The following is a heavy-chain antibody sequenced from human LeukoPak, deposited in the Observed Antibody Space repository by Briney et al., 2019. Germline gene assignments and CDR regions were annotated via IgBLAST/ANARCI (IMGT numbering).Heavy chain of an antibody. V-gene: IGHV3-74*01. CDR3: ARVTTSGSYKFDY. CDR2: INSDGSST. D-gene: IGHD3-10*01. CDR1: GFTFSIYW. Sequence: GGSLRLSCAASGFTFSIYWMHWVRQAPGKGLVWVSRINSDGSSTNYADSVKGRFTISRDNAKNTLYLQMNSLRAEDTAVYYCARVTTSGSYKFDYWGQGTLVTVSS. J-gene: IGHJ4*02.